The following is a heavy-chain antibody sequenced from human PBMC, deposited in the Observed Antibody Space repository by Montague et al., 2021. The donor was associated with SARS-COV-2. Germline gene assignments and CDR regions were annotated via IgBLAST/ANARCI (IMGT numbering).Heavy chain of an antibody. CDR1: GGSFSGYY. J-gene: IGHJ4*02. Sequence: SETLSLTCGVYGGSFSGYYWSWIRQPPGKGLQWIGGINHSGSTNYNSSLNSRGTTSLDTSKNQFSLKLTSVGAADTAVYYCARGLGRPGTIFGVALYWGQGTLVTVSS. D-gene: IGHD3-3*01. CDR2: INHSGST. CDR3: ARGLGRPGTIFGVALY. V-gene: IGHV4-34*01.